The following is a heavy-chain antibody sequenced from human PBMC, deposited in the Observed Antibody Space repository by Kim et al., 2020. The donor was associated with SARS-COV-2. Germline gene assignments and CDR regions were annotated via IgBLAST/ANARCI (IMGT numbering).Heavy chain of an antibody. CDR3: ARDLVVVVPAAIGSDYYYGMDV. Sequence: GESLKISCKGSGYSFTSYWISWVRQMPGKGLEWMGRIDPSDSYTNYSPSFQGHVTISADKSISTAYLQWSSLKASDTAMYYCARDLVVVVPAAIGSDYYYGMDVWGQGTTVTVSS. J-gene: IGHJ6*02. CDR1: GYSFTSYW. V-gene: IGHV5-10-1*01. D-gene: IGHD2-2*01. CDR2: IDPSDSYT.